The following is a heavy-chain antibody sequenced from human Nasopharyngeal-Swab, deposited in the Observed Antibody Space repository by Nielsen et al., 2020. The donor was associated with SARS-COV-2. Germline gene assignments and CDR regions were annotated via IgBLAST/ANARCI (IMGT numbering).Heavy chain of an antibody. CDR3: ARWGVVVPAAQGGGWFDP. V-gene: IGHV3-7*03. J-gene: IGHJ5*02. Sequence: GASLKISCATSGFTFSSYWMSWVRQAPGKGLEWVANIKQDGSDKYYVDSVKGRFTISRDNAKNSLYLQMNSLRAEDTALYHCARWGVVVPAAQGGGWFDPWGQGTLITVSS. CDR1: GFTFSSYW. D-gene: IGHD2-2*01. CDR2: IKQDGSDK.